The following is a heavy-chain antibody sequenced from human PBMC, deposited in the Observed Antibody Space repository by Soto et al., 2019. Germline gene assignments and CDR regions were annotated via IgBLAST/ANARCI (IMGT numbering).Heavy chain of an antibody. CDR1: GGSITDYY. V-gene: IGHV4-59*01. Sequence: SETLSLTCTVSGGSITDYYWSWSRKRPGKALEWIGYGYHSVSSHYNPPLTTRVAISVDPSENQFSLRLSSVTAADTAVYYCARAFAGFGAYWYFDLWGRGTLVTVSS. D-gene: IGHD3-16*01. CDR3: ARAFAGFGAYWYFDL. CDR2: GYHSVSS. J-gene: IGHJ2*01.